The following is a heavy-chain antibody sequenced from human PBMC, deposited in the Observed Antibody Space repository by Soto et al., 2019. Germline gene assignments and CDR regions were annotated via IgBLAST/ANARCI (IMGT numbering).Heavy chain of an antibody. CDR1: GYTLTSYY. J-gene: IGHJ6*02. CDR3: ARDPRDYGDYKYYYYGMDV. CDR2: INPSGGST. D-gene: IGHD4-17*01. V-gene: IGHV1-46*01. Sequence: ASVKVSCKASGYTLTSYYMHWVRQDPGQGLEWMGIINPSGGSTSYAQKFQGRVTMTRDTSTSTVYMELSSLRSEDTAVYYCARDPRDYGDYKYYYYGMDVWGQGTTVTVSS.